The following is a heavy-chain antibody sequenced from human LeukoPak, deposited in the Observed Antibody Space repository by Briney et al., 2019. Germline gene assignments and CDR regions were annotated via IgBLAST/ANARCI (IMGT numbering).Heavy chain of an antibody. Sequence: PSETLSLTCTVSGGSISSYYWSWIRQPPGEGLEWIGYIYYSGSTNYNPSLKSRVTISVDTSKNQFSLKLSSVTAADTAVYYCAREGWSGYFGYYYGMDVWGQGTTVTVSS. J-gene: IGHJ6*02. CDR2: IYYSGST. V-gene: IGHV4-59*01. CDR3: AREGWSGYFGYYYGMDV. D-gene: IGHD3-3*01. CDR1: GGSISSYY.